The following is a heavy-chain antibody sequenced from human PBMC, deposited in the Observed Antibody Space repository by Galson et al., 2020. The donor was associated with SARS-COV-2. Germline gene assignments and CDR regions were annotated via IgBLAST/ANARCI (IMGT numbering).Heavy chain of an antibody. V-gene: IGHV4-31*03. CDR2: IYYSGST. J-gene: IGHJ6*02. CDR1: GGSISSGGYY. Sequence: SETLSLTCTVSGGSISSGGYYWSWIRQHPGKGLEWIGYIYYSGSTYYNPSLKSRVTISVDTSKNQFSLKLSSVTAADTAVYYCARAFEAYGMDVWSQGTTVTVSS. CDR3: ARAFEAYGMDV.